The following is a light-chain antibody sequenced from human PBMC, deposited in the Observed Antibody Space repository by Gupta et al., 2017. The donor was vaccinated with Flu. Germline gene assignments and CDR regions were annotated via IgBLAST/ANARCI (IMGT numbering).Light chain of an antibody. J-gene: IGKJ1*01. CDR3: QQYNDYSRT. CDR2: KAS. CDR1: QSISIW. Sequence: GVRVTITCRASQSISIWLAWYQQKPGKAPNLLIYKASSLESGVPSRFSGSGSGTEFTLTISSLQPDDFATYYCQQYNDYSRTFGQGTKVEIK. V-gene: IGKV1-5*03.